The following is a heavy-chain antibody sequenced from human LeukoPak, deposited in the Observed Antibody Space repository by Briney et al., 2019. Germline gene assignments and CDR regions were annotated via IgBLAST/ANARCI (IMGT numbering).Heavy chain of an antibody. CDR3: VRLVGGDIDY. D-gene: IGHD5-12*01. CDR2: IYYSGNT. CDR1: GGSISSGNYY. V-gene: IGHV4-31*03. J-gene: IGHJ4*02. Sequence: SETLSLTCTVSGGSISSGNYYWSWIRQHPEKGLEWIGYIYYSGNTYYNSSLKSRITISLDASKNQFSLKLSSVTPEDTAVYFCVRLVGGDIDYWGQGTLVTVSS.